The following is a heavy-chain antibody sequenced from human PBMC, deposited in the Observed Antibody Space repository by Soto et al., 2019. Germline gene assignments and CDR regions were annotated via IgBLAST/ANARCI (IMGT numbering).Heavy chain of an antibody. J-gene: IGHJ4*02. Sequence: PGGSLRLSCAASGFTFSSYAMNWVRQGPGKGLEWVSVISGSGGSTYYADSVKGRFTISRDNAKNTLYLQMNSLRAEDTAVYYCAREGGQLWFKRGFDYWGQGTLVTVSS. CDR2: ISGSGGST. CDR3: AREGGQLWFKRGFDY. CDR1: GFTFSSYA. V-gene: IGHV3-23*01. D-gene: IGHD5-18*01.